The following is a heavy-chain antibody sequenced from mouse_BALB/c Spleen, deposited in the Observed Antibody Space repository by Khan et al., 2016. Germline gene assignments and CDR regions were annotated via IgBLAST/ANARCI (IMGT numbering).Heavy chain of an antibody. CDR2: ISYSGST. Sequence: VQLKESGPGLVKPSQFLSLTCTVTGYSITSDYAWNWIRQFPGNKLEWMGYISYSGSTSYNPSLKSRISITRDTSKNQFFLQLNSVTTEDTATYYCAKGYAMDYWGQGTSVTVSS. CDR3: AKGYAMDY. V-gene: IGHV3-2*02. J-gene: IGHJ4*01. CDR1: GYSITSDYA.